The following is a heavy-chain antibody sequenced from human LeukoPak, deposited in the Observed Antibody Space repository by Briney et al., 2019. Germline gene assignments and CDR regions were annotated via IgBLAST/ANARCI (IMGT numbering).Heavy chain of an antibody. CDR2: IYSGGST. V-gene: IGHV3-53*01. J-gene: IGHJ4*02. Sequence: GGSLRLSCAASGFTFSSYAMSWVRQAPGKGLEWVSVIYSGGSTYYADSVKGRFTISRDNSKNTLYLQMNSLRAEDTAVYYCARGAPYSSNDYWGQGTLVTVSS. CDR1: GFTFSSYA. D-gene: IGHD6-19*01. CDR3: ARGAPYSSNDY.